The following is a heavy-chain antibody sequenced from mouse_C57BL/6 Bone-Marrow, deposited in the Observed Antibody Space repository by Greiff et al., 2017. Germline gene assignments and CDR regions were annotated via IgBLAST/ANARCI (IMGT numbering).Heavy chain of an antibody. J-gene: IGHJ1*03. V-gene: IGHV1-52*01. CDR3: ARNGYYDWYFDV. D-gene: IGHD2-3*01. Sequence: VQLQQPGAELVRPGSSVKLSCKASGYTFTSYWMHWVKQRPIQGLEWIGNIDPSDSETHYNQKFKDKATLTVDKSSSTAYMQLSSLTSEDSAVYYGARNGYYDWYFDVGGTGTTVTVSS. CDR1: GYTFTSYW. CDR2: IDPSDSET.